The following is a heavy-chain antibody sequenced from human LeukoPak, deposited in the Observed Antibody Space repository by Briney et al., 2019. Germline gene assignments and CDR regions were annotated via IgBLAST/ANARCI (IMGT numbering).Heavy chain of an antibody. Sequence: GGSLRLSCAASGFIFSSFTMNWVRQAPGKGLEWVSAISSSGTHIYYADSVKGRFTVSRDNAKNSLYLQTNSLRVEDTAVYYCARAVVFRGMDVWGQGTTVTVSS. CDR3: ARAVVFRGMDV. V-gene: IGHV3-21*01. J-gene: IGHJ6*02. D-gene: IGHD2-15*01. CDR2: ISSSGTHI. CDR1: GFIFSSFT.